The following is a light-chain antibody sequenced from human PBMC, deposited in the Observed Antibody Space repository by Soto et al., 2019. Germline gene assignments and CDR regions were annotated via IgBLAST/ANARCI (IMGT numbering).Light chain of an antibody. CDR3: QTWVTGIHV. CDR2: LNSDGSH. J-gene: IGLJ2*01. Sequence: QPVLTQSPSASASLGASVKLTCTLSSGHSNYAIAWHQQQPEKGPRFLMKLNSDGSHSKGDAIPDRFSGSSSGAERYLTISTLQSEEEADYYCQTWVTGIHVFGGGTQLTVL. CDR1: SGHSNYA. V-gene: IGLV4-69*01.